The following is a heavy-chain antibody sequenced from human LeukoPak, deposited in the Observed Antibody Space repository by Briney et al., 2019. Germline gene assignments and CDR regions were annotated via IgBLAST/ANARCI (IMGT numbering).Heavy chain of an antibody. CDR2: IYTSGST. CDR3: ARDLFVSSRYGSSYNWFDP. Sequence: SETLSLTCTVSGGSISSYYWSWIRQPAGKGLEWIGRIYTSGSTNYNPSLKSRVTMSVDTSKNQFSLKLSSVTAADTAVYYCARDLFVSSRYGSSYNWFDPWGQGTLVTVSS. V-gene: IGHV4-4*07. J-gene: IGHJ5*02. D-gene: IGHD3-22*01. CDR1: GGSISSYY.